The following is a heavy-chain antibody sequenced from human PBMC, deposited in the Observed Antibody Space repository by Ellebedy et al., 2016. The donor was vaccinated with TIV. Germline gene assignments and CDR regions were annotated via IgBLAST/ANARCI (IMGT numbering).Heavy chain of an antibody. D-gene: IGHD6-19*01. V-gene: IGHV3-15*01. CDR1: GFTFSNAW. CDR3: AKAQPSIAVAGSDFDY. CDR2: IKSKTDGGTT. Sequence: PGGSLRLSCAASGFTFSNAWMSWVRQAQGKGLEWVGRIKSKTDGGTTDYAAPVNGRFTISRDDSKNTLYLQMNSLRAEDTAVYYCAKAQPSIAVAGSDFDYWGQGTLVTVSS. J-gene: IGHJ4*02.